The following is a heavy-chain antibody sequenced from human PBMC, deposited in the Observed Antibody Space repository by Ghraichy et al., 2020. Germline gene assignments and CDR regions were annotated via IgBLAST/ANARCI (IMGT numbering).Heavy chain of an antibody. CDR1: GGSISSGDYY. D-gene: IGHD3-22*01. J-gene: IGHJ2*01. CDR2: IYYSGST. V-gene: IGHV4-30-4*01. CDR3: AREGGTYYYDSSGYPKEDVPWDWYFDL. Sequence: SETLSLTCTVSGGSISSGDYYWSWIRQPPGKGLEWIGYIYYSGSTYYNPSLKSRVTISVDTSKNQFSLKLSSVTAADTAVYYCAREGGTYYYDSSGYPKEDVPWDWYFDLWGRGTLVTVSS.